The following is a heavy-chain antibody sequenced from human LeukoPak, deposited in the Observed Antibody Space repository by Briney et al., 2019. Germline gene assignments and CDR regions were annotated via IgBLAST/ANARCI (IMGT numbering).Heavy chain of an antibody. CDR2: IYYSGST. CDR1: GGSISSYY. J-gene: IGHJ6*03. CDR3: AREHCSGGSCYSIYYYYYMDV. Sequence: SETLSLTCTVSGGSISSYYWSWIRQPPGKGLEWIGYIYYSGSTNYNPSLKSRVTISVDTSKNQFSLKLSSVTAADTAVYYCAREHCSGGSCYSIYYYYYMDVWGKGTTVTVSS. V-gene: IGHV4-59*01. D-gene: IGHD2-15*01.